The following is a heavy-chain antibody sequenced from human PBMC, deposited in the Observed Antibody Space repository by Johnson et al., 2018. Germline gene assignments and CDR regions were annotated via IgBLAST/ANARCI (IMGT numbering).Heavy chain of an antibody. J-gene: IGHJ5*02. CDR3: AKEKPWLWFDP. CDR1: GFTVSSNY. V-gene: IGHV3-30*18. Sequence: VQLVETGGGLIQPGGSLRLSCAASGFTVSSNYMSWVRQAPGKGLEWVSVISYDGSYKYYADSVKGRFTISRDNSKNTLYLQMNSLRAEDTAVYYCAKEKPWLWFDPWGQGTLVTVSS. D-gene: IGHD5-18*01. CDR2: ISYDGSYK.